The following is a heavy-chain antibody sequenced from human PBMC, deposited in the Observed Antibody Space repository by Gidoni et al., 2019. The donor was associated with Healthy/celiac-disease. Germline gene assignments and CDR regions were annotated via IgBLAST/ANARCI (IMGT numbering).Heavy chain of an antibody. CDR3: VKVQGLYSYGHTVDY. CDR1: GFTFSSYA. CDR2: ISSNGGSK. D-gene: IGHD5-18*01. J-gene: IGHJ4*02. V-gene: IGHV3-64D*06. Sequence: EVQLVESGGGLFEPGGSLRRSRSASGFTFSSYAMHWVRPTPGKGLEYVSAISSNGGSKNYADTVKGRFTISRDNSKNTLYLQMSSLRAEETAVDYCVKVQGLYSYGHTVDYWGQGTLVTVSS.